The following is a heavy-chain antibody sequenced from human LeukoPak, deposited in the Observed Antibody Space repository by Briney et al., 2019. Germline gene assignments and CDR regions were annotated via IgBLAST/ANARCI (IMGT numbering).Heavy chain of an antibody. D-gene: IGHD3-22*01. CDR1: GFTFSSYA. Sequence: PGGSLRLSCAASGFTFSSYAMSWVRQAPGKGLEWVSAISGSGGSTYYADSVKGRFTISRDNSKNTLYLQMNSLRAEDTAVYYCSRAKSNYYDSSAPNYWGRGTLVTVSS. J-gene: IGHJ4*02. CDR3: SRAKSNYYDSSAPNY. V-gene: IGHV3-23*01. CDR2: ISGSGGST.